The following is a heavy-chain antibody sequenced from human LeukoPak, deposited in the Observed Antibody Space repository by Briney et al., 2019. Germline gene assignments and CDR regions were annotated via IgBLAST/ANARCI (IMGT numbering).Heavy chain of an antibody. Sequence: ASVKVSCKASGYTFTGYYMHWVRQAPGQGLEWMGWINPNSGGTNYAQKFQGRVTMTRDTSISTAYMELSRLRSDDTAVYYCARDMNNYVWGSYRTGLDYWGQGTLVTVSS. V-gene: IGHV1-2*02. CDR1: GYTFTGYY. J-gene: IGHJ4*02. CDR2: INPNSGGT. D-gene: IGHD3-16*02. CDR3: ARDMNNYVWGSYRTGLDY.